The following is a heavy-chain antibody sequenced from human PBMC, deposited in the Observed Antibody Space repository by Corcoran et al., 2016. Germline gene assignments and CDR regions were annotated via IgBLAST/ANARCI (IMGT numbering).Heavy chain of an antibody. Sequence: QVQLVQSGAEVKKPGSSVTVSCTASGGTFSSYAISWVRQAPGQGLEWMGGIIPIFGTANYAQQFQGRVTITADESTSTAYMELGSLRSEDTAVYDCVRDAEVFEYYGSWSYYVENWFDPRGQGTLVTVSS. V-gene: IGHV1-69*01. D-gene: IGHD3-10*01. J-gene: IGHJ5*02. CDR1: GGTFSSYA. CDR2: IIPIFGTA. CDR3: VRDAEVFEYYGSWSYYVENWFDP.